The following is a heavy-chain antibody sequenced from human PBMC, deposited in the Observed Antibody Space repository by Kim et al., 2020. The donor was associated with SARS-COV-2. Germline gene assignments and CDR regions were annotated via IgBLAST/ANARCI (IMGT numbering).Heavy chain of an antibody. CDR3: AITAAGTPAFDI. Sequence: NYSPSLKSRVTISVDKSKNQFSLKLSSVTAADTAVYYCAITAAGTPAFDIWGQGTMVTVSS. V-gene: IGHV4-4*02. J-gene: IGHJ3*02. D-gene: IGHD6-13*01.